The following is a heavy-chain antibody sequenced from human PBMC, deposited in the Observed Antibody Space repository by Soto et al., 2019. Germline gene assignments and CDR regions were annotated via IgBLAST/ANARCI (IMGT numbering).Heavy chain of an antibody. Sequence: GESLKISCKGSGYSFTSYSSSGVRQRAGKGLEWMGRIDPSDSYTNYSPSFQGHVTISADKSVSTAYLQWSSLKASDTAMYYCARLMRGVRGVIRYYYGMDVWGQGTTVTVS. CDR3: ARLMRGVRGVIRYYYGMDV. CDR2: IDPSDSYT. CDR1: GYSFTSYS. J-gene: IGHJ6*02. V-gene: IGHV5-10-1*01. D-gene: IGHD3-10*01.